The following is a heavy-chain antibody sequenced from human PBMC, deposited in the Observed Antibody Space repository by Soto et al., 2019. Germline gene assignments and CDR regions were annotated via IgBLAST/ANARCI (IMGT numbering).Heavy chain of an antibody. V-gene: IGHV3-49*03. J-gene: IGHJ4*02. D-gene: IGHD3-22*01. CDR3: TREGDYYDSSGYYSTTTDY. CDR1: GFTFGDYA. CDR2: IRSKAYGGTT. Sequence: GGSLRLSCTASGFTFGDYAMSWFRQAPGKGLEWVGFIRSKAYGGTTEYAASVKGRFTISRDDSKSIAYLQMNSLKTEDTAVYYCTREGDYYDSSGYYSTTTDYWGQGTLVTVSS.